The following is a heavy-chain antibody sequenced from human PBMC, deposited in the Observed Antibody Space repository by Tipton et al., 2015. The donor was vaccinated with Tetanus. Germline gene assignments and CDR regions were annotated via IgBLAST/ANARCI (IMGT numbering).Heavy chain of an antibody. CDR1: GGSISSYY. J-gene: IGHJ4*02. CDR3: ARSGGNSVPYYCDY. Sequence: TLSLTCTVSGGSISSYYWSWIRQPPGKGLEWIGYIYYSGSTNYNPSLKSRVTISVDTSKNQFSLKLSSVTAADTAVYYCARSGGNSVPYYCDYWGQGTLVTVSS. V-gene: IGHV4-59*01. CDR2: IYYSGST. D-gene: IGHD4-23*01.